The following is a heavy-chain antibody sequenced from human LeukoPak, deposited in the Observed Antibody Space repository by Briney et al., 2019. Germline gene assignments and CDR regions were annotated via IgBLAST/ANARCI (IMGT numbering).Heavy chain of an antibody. J-gene: IGHJ4*02. V-gene: IGHV3-74*01. CDR1: GFTFSSYW. CDR3: ARGTQIF. CDR2: ISTDGSST. Sequence: GGSLRLSCAASGFTFSSYWMHWVRQTPGKGLVWASRISTDGSSTTYADSVKGRFTISRDNAKNTLYLQMHSLRAEDTAMYYCARGTQIFWVQGTLVTVSS. D-gene: IGHD2/OR15-2a*01.